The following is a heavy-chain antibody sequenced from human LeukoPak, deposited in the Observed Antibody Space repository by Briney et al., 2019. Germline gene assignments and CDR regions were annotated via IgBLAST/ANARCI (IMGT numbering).Heavy chain of an antibody. V-gene: IGHV3-30*02. CDR2: IRSDGSNK. J-gene: IGHJ4*02. Sequence: GGSLRLSCATSGFTFSTYAMHWVRQAPGKGLEWLAFIRSDGSNKYYEDSVKGRFTISRDNSKNTLYLQMNSLRAEDTAIYYCASKVVENCDYWGQGTLVTVSS. CDR3: ASKVVENCDY. D-gene: IGHD3-22*01. CDR1: GFTFSTYA.